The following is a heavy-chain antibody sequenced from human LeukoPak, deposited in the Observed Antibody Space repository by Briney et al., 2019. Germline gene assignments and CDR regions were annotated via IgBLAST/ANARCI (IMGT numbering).Heavy chain of an antibody. CDR3: AKDSNEYGDHATFDY. CDR2: ISWDGGST. Sequence: PGGSLRLSCAASGFTFDDYTMHWVRQAPGKGLEWVSLISWDGGSTYYADSVKGRFTISRDNSKNSLSLQMNSLRTEDTALYYCAKDSNEYGDHATFDYWGQGNLVTVSS. V-gene: IGHV3-43*01. CDR1: GFTFDDYT. D-gene: IGHD4-17*01. J-gene: IGHJ4*02.